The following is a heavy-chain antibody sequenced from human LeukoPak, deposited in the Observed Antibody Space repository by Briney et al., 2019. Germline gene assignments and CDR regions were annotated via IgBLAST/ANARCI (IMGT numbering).Heavy chain of an antibody. CDR3: AREVWTLYATPARTGWFDA. J-gene: IGHJ5*02. CDR2: INPNSGGT. V-gene: IGHV1-2*06. Sequence: GASVKVSCKASGYTFTGYCMHWVRQAPGQGLEWMGRINPNSGGTNYAQKFQSRLTITRDTCISTAYMERSRLRSDDTAENYCAREVWTLYATPARTGWFDAWCQGTRGTVSS. D-gene: IGHD2-8*01. CDR1: GYTFTGYC.